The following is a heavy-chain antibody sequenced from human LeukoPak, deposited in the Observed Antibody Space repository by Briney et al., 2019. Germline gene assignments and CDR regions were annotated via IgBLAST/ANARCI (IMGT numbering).Heavy chain of an antibody. Sequence: GGSLRLSCAASGFTFSSYGMHWVRQPPGKGLEWVAFIRYDGSNKYYADSVKGRFTNSRDNSKNTLYLQMNSLRAEDTAVYYCAKDLIPRSEYYFDYWGQGTLVTVSS. V-gene: IGHV3-30*02. CDR1: GFTFSSYG. J-gene: IGHJ4*02. CDR2: IRYDGSNK. D-gene: IGHD2-2*02. CDR3: AKDLIPRSEYYFDY.